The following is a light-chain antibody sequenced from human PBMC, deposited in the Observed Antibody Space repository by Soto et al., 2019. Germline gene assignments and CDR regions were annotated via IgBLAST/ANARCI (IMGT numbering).Light chain of an antibody. CDR1: QNIISN. J-gene: IGKJ1*01. CDR3: QQYHNWPSWT. V-gene: IGKV3-15*01. Sequence: EIVMTQSPATLSVFPGERATVSCRASQNIISNLAWYQQKPGQAPSHLIYGASTREKGVPARFIGSGSGTEFTLTISSLQSEDSAVYYCQQYHNWPSWTFGQGTKVEMK. CDR2: GAS.